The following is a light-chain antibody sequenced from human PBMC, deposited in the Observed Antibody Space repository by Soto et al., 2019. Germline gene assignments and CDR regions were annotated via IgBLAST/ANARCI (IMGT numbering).Light chain of an antibody. CDR2: GAS. Sequence: EIVLTQSPGTLSLSPGERATLSCRASQSVSSSYLAWYQQKPGQAPRLLIYGASSRATGIPDRFSGSGSGTDFTLTISRLEPEDFAVCYCQQYGSSPAVTFGGGTKVEIQ. J-gene: IGKJ4*01. CDR3: QQYGSSPAVT. CDR1: QSVSSSY. V-gene: IGKV3-20*01.